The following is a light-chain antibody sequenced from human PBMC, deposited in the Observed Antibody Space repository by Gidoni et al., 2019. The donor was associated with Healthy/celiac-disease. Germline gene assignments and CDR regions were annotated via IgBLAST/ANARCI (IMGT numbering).Light chain of an antibody. CDR3: QQRSNWPWT. J-gene: IGKJ1*01. CDR1: QSVSSY. CDR2: EAS. Sequence: EIVLLQSPATLSLSPGERATLSGRASQSVSSYLAWYQQKPGQAPRLLIYEASNRATGIPDRFSGSGSGTDFTLSISSLEPEDFAVYYCQQRSNWPWTFGQGTKVEIK. V-gene: IGKV3-11*01.